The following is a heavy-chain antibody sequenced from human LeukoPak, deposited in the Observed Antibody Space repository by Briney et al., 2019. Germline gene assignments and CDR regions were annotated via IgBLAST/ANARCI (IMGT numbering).Heavy chain of an antibody. CDR3: AKDKTPAAGDNFDY. CDR2: ISGDGGST. J-gene: IGHJ4*02. Sequence: GGSLRLSCAASGFTFDDYAMHWVRQAPGKGLEWVSLISGDGGSTYYADSVKGRFTISRDNSKNSLYLQMNSLRTEDTALYYCAKDKTPAAGDNFDYWGQGTLVTVSS. D-gene: IGHD6-13*01. CDR1: GFTFDDYA. V-gene: IGHV3-43*02.